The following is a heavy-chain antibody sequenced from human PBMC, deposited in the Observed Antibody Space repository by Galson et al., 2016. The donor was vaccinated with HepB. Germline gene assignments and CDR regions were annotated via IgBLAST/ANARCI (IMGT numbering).Heavy chain of an antibody. V-gene: IGHV3-30*18. D-gene: IGHD6-19*01. CDR1: GLIFSNHA. Sequence: SLRLSCAASGLIFSNHAMHWVRQAPGQGLEWVAVTSHDGSNEYYADSVKGRFAISRDNPKNALYHQMNSLTAGDTAVYYCAKGGPGIAVPADLWGQGTLVTVSS. CDR2: TSHDGSNE. J-gene: IGHJ5*02. CDR3: AKGGPGIAVPADL.